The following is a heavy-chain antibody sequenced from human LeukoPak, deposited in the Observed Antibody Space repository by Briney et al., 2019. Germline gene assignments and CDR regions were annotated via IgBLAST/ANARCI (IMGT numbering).Heavy chain of an antibody. D-gene: IGHD1-26*01. CDR2: ISSSSSYI. CDR1: GFTFSSYS. Sequence: SGGSLRLSCAASGFTFSSYSMNWVRQAPGKGLEWVSSISSSSSYIYYADSVKGRFTISRDNAKNSLYLQMNSLRAEDTAAYYCARESGATTDFQHWGQGTLVTVSS. J-gene: IGHJ1*01. CDR3: ARESGATTDFQH. V-gene: IGHV3-21*01.